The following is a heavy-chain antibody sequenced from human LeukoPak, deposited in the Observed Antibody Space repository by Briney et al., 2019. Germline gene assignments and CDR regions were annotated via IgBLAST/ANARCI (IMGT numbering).Heavy chain of an antibody. Sequence: SETLSLTCTVSGYSISSGYYWGWIRQPPGKGLEWIGSIYHSGSTYYNPSLKSRVTISVDTSKNQFSLKLSSVTAADTAMYYCAFSRDFPLTAYPDYWGQGTLVTVSS. CDR3: AFSRDFPLTAYPDY. CDR2: IYHSGST. J-gene: IGHJ4*02. CDR1: GYSISSGYY. D-gene: IGHD3-9*01. V-gene: IGHV4-38-2*02.